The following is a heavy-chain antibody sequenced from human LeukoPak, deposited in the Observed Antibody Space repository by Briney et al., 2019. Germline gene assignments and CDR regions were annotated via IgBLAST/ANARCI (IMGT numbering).Heavy chain of an antibody. CDR2: IYPGDSDT. V-gene: IGHV5-51*01. CDR1: GYSFTHYW. Sequence: GESLKISCKGSGYSFTHYWIGWVRQMPGRGLEWMGIIYPGDSDTRFSPSFQGQVTISADKSISTAYLQWSSLKASDTAMYYCARDDSEDAFDIWGQGTMVTVSS. CDR3: ARDDSEDAFDI. J-gene: IGHJ3*02. D-gene: IGHD5-18*01.